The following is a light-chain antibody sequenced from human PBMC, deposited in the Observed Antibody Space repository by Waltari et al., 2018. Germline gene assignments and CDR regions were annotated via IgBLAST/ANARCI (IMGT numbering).Light chain of an antibody. CDR3: AAWDDSLNGEV. J-gene: IGLJ2*01. V-gene: IGLV1-44*01. CDR1: SSNIGSNT. CDR2: RIN. Sequence: QSVLTQPPSASGTPGQRVSISCSGSSSNIGSNTVTWYQQLPGTAPKLLMYRINERPSGVPDRVSGSKSGTSASLAISGLQSEDEADYYCAAWDDSLNGEVFGGGTKLTVL.